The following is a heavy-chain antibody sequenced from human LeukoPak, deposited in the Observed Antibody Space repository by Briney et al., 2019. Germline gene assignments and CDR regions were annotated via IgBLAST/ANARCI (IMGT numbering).Heavy chain of an antibody. CDR2: VSSTTSP. CDR3: ASDFTQGGGLLED. D-gene: IGHD3-3*01. V-gene: IGHV4-59*11. Sequence: SETLSLTCTVSGASITSRFWTWVRQPPGKGLEWIGYVSSTTSPTHNPSLESRVTMSLDTSKSQSSRSLASMTPADTSIYYGASDFTQGGGLLEDWGPGTLVVVSS. J-gene: IGHJ4*02. CDR1: GASITSRF.